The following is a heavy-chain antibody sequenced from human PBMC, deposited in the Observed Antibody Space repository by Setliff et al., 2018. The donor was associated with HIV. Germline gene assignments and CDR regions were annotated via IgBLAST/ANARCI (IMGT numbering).Heavy chain of an antibody. Sequence: PSETLSLTCTVSGDSINSGDYYWSWIRQPPGKGLEWIGHIHPSGSTNYNPSLKSRVTISVDTSNNQFSLKLNSVTAADTAVYYCAREWLTWFDPWGQGTLVTVSS. CDR1: GDSINSGDYY. J-gene: IGHJ5*02. CDR2: IHPSGST. V-gene: IGHV4-30-4*01. D-gene: IGHD3-22*01. CDR3: AREWLTWFDP.